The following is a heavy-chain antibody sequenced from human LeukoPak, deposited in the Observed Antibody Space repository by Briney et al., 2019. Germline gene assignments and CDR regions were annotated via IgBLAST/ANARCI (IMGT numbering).Heavy chain of an antibody. V-gene: IGHV3-48*04. CDR3: ARDLLRGQYQLLLEGR. CDR1: GFTFSGYS. D-gene: IGHD2-2*01. CDR2: ISSSSSTI. Sequence: GGSLRLSCAASGFTFSGYSMNWVRQAPGKGLEWVSYISSSSSTIYYADSVKGRFTISRDNAKNSLYLQMNSLRAEDTAVYYCARDLLRGQYQLLLEGRWGQGTLVTVSS. J-gene: IGHJ4*02.